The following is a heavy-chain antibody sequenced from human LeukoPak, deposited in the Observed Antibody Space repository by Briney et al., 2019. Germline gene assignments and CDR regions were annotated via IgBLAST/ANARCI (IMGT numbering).Heavy chain of an antibody. J-gene: IGHJ4*02. CDR3: AKRITMVRGVTSLYFDY. D-gene: IGHD3-10*01. Sequence: GGSLRLSCAASGSTFSSYAMSWVRQAPGKGLEWVSAISGSGGSTYYADSVKGRFTISRDNSKNTLYLQMNSLRAEDTAVYYCAKRITMVRGVTSLYFDYWGQGTLVTVSS. V-gene: IGHV3-23*01. CDR2: ISGSGGST. CDR1: GSTFSSYA.